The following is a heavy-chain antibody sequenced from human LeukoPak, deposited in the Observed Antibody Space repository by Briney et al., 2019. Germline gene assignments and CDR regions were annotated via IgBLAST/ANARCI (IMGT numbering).Heavy chain of an antibody. CDR2: IWYDGSNK. CDR1: GFTFSSYG. Sequence: QPGGSLRLSCAASGFTFSSYGMHWVRQAPGKGLEWVAVIWYDGSNKYYTDSVKGRFTVSRDNSKNTLYLQMNSLRAEDTAVYYCARDHDILTGYRLGAFDYWGQGTLVTVSS. CDR3: ARDHDILTGYRLGAFDY. J-gene: IGHJ4*02. V-gene: IGHV3-30*19. D-gene: IGHD3-9*01.